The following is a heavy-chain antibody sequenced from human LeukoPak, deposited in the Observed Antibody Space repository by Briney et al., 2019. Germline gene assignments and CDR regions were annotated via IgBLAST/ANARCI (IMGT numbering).Heavy chain of an antibody. CDR3: AGALFHYDSSGYDMGAYDI. Sequence: GASVKVACKASGGTFSNYALSWVRQAPGRGLEWMGGTTPIFGSAEYAQNFQGRVTVTTDESTSTAYMEMSSLRSDDTAVYYCAGALFHYDSSGYDMGAYDIRGQGTMVTVSS. V-gene: IGHV1-69*05. CDR1: GGTFSNYA. J-gene: IGHJ3*02. D-gene: IGHD3-22*01. CDR2: TTPIFGSA.